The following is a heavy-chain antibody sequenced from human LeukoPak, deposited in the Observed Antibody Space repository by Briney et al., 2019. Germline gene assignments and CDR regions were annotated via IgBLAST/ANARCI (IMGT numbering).Heavy chain of an antibody. CDR1: GFTFSSYA. J-gene: IGHJ3*02. D-gene: IGHD3-22*01. CDR3: ARDPTPYDSSGYGDAFDI. CDR2: ISYDGSNK. V-gene: IGHV3-30*01. Sequence: GGSLRLSCAASGFTFSSYAMHWVRQAPGKGLEWVAVISYDGSNKYYADSVKGRFTISGDNSKNTLYLQMNSLRAEDTAVYYCARDPTPYDSSGYGDAFDIWGQGTMVTVSS.